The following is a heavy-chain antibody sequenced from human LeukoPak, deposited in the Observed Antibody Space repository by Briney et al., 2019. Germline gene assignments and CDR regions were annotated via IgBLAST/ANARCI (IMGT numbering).Heavy chain of an antibody. D-gene: IGHD5-18*01. CDR2: IKRDGSEK. V-gene: IGHV3-7*01. J-gene: IGHJ4*02. CDR3: ARAYSYGYFDY. Sequence: GGSLRLSCAASGFTFSSYWMSSVRQAPGKGLEWVANIKRDGSEKYYVDSVKGRFTISRDNAKNSLYLRMNSLRAEDTAVYYCARAYSYGYFDYWGQGTLVTVSS. CDR1: GFTFSSYW.